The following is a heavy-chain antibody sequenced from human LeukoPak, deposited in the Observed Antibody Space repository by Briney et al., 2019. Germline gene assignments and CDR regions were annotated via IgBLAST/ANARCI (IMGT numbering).Heavy chain of an antibody. V-gene: IGHV1-8*01. CDR3: ARVISGFWTGYYDPFDI. Sequence: ASVKVSCKASGYTFTSYDINWVRQATGQGLEWMGWMSPNSGKTGYAQNFQGRVTITRDTSMSTAYMELSSLRSEDTAVYYCARVISGFWTGYYDPFDIWGQGTMVTVSS. J-gene: IGHJ3*02. CDR2: MSPNSGKT. CDR1: GYTFTSYD. D-gene: IGHD3/OR15-3a*01.